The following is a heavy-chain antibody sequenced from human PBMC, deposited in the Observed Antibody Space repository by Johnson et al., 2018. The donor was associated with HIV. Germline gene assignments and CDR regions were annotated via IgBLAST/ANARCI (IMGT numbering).Heavy chain of an antibody. CDR3: AKDIWDSSGYPQQAFDM. J-gene: IGHJ3*02. Sequence: VLLVESGGGVVRPGGSLRLSCAASGFTFDDYGMSWVRQAPGKGLEWVSGISWNSGIIDYAESLKGRFTISRDNAKKSLHLQMNSLRTEDTALYYCAKDIWDSSGYPQQAFDMWDQGTMVTVSS. CDR1: GFTFDDYG. D-gene: IGHD3-22*01. CDR2: ISWNSGII. V-gene: IGHV3-20*04.